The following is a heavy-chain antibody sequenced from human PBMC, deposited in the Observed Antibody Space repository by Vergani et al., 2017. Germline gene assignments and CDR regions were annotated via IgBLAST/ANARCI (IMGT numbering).Heavy chain of an antibody. Sequence: QVQLVQSVDEVKKPGASVKVSCKASGYTFTGYYMHWVRQAPGQGLGWMGWINPNSGGTNYAQKFQGRVTMTRRTSISTAYMERSRLRSEHTPVYYVAGVSLATAAPGGLFDCWGQGSLVTVSS. D-gene: IGHD6-13*01. V-gene: IGHV1-2*02. CDR1: GYTFTGYY. CDR3: AGVSLATAAPGGLFDC. CDR2: INPNSGGT. J-gene: IGHJ4*02.